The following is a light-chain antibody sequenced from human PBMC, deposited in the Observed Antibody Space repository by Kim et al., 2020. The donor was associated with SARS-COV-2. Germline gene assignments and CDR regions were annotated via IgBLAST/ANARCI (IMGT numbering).Light chain of an antibody. CDR2: DST. Sequence: QRVTFSCAGSSSNVGAGYGVHWYQQIAGTAPKLLISDSTKRPSGVPDRFSGSISGTSASLVITGLQVDDEDDYYCQSFDNSLSGVVFGGGTKVTVL. V-gene: IGLV1-40*01. CDR1: SSNVGAGYG. CDR3: QSFDNSLSGVV. J-gene: IGLJ2*01.